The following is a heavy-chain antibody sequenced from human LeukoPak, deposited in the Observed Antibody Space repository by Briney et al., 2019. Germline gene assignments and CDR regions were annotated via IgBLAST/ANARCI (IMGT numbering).Heavy chain of an antibody. CDR1: GFTFSSYW. CDR2: MNSDGSYT. CDR3: ARVIGGSSGYYHFDF. J-gene: IGHJ4*02. Sequence: GGSLRLSCAASGFTFSSYWMHWVRRAAGKGLMWVSRMNSDGSYTNYADSVKGRFTISRHNARSTLYLQMNSLRVEDTAVYYCARVIGGSSGYYHFDFWGQGALVTVSS. D-gene: IGHD3-22*01. V-gene: IGHV3-74*01.